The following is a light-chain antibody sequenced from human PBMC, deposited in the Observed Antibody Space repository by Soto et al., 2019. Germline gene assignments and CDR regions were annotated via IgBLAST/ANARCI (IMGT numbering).Light chain of an antibody. CDR2: AGS. J-gene: IGLJ1*01. V-gene: IGLV2-14*02. CDR3: SSYTTDNTYV. CDR1: SSDIGSYNL. Sequence: QSVLTQPASVSGSPGQSITISCTGTSSDIGSYNLVSWYQQHPGKAPKLMIYAGSERPSGSSNRFSGSKSGNTASLTISGLQAEDEAEYYCSSYTTDNTYVFGSGTKVTVL.